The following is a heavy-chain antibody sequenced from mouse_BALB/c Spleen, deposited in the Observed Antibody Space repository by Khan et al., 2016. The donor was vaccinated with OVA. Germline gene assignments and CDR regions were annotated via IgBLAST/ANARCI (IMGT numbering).Heavy chain of an antibody. J-gene: IGHJ3*01. CDR1: GYTFTSYT. CDR2: INPSNGYT. D-gene: IGHD2-14*01. CDR3: VRDGAYHRNDGWFAY. Sequence: QVQLKESGAELARPGASVKMSCKASGYTFTSYTIHWIQLRPGQGLEWIGFINPSNGYTNYNQKFKDKATLTADKSSTTVYMQLSSLTSDDSAVYDSVRDGAYHRNDGWFAYWGQGTLVTVSA. V-gene: IGHV1-4*01.